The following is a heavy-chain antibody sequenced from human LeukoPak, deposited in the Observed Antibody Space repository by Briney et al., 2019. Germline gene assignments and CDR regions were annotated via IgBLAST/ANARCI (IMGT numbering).Heavy chain of an antibody. Sequence: SVKVSCKASGGTFSSYAISWVRQAPGQGLEWMGRIIPIFGTANYAQKFQGRVTITTDEYTSTAYMELSSLRSEDTAVYYCARDWVIQSNWFDPWGQGTLVTVSS. V-gene: IGHV1-69*05. J-gene: IGHJ5*02. CDR1: GGTFSSYA. CDR2: IIPIFGTA. D-gene: IGHD5-18*01. CDR3: ARDWVIQSNWFDP.